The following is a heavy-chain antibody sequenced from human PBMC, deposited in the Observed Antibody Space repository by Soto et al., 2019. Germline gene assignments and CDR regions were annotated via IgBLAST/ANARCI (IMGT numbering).Heavy chain of an antibody. J-gene: IGHJ5*02. CDR3: ARSIVVVTKNWFDP. CDR1: GGSISSGGYY. Sequence: SETLSLTCTVSGGSISSGGYYWSWIRQHPGKGLEWIGYIYYSGSTYYNPSLKSRVTISVDTSKNQFSLKLSSVTAADTAVYYCARSIVVVTKNWFDPWGQGTLVTVSS. D-gene: IGHD3-22*01. CDR2: IYYSGST. V-gene: IGHV4-31*03.